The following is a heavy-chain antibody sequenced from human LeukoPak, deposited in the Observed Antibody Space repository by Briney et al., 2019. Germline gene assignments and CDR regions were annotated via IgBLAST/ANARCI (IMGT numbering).Heavy chain of an antibody. CDR2: IWYDGGNT. CDR1: GFTFSSFG. J-gene: IGHJ5*01. V-gene: IGHV3-33*01. Sequence: GGSLRLSCVASGFTFSSFGMHWVRQAPGKGLEWVALIWYDGGNTYYADSVKGRFTISRDDSKNTVYLQMNSLRAEDTALYYCARGVVDFDSWGQGTLVIVSS. CDR3: ARGVVDFDS. D-gene: IGHD3-10*01.